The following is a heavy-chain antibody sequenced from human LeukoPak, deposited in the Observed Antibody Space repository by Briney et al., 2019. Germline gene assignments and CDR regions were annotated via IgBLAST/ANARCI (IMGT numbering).Heavy chain of an antibody. Sequence: SETLSLTCTVSGGSISSTSYYWGWIRQPPGKGLEWIGSIYYSGRTYFNPSLKSRVPISVDTSKNQFSLKLNSVTAADTAVYYCARVYYDYAWGSYRPNWFDPWGQGTLVTVSS. J-gene: IGHJ5*02. D-gene: IGHD3-16*02. CDR1: GGSISSTSYY. CDR2: IYYSGRT. CDR3: ARVYYDYAWGSYRPNWFDP. V-gene: IGHV4-39*07.